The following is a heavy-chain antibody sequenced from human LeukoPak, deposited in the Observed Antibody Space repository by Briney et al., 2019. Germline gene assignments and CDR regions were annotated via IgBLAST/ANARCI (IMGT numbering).Heavy chain of an antibody. CDR3: ARQRRKTGAMVTSVFDY. Sequence: GESLKISCKGSGYSFTSCWIGWVRQMPGKGLEWMGIIYPGDSDTRYSPSFQGQVTISADKSISTAYLQWSSLKASDTAMYYCARQRRKTGAMVTSVFDYWGQGTLVTVSS. CDR2: IYPGDSDT. J-gene: IGHJ4*02. D-gene: IGHD5-18*01. CDR1: GYSFTSCW. V-gene: IGHV5-51*01.